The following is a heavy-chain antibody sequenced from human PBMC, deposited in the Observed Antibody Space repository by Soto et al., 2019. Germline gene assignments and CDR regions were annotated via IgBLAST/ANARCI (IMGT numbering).Heavy chain of an antibody. CDR3: VRDLDGSGSYYTDY. V-gene: IGHV1-18*01. CDR1: GYTFSIYG. D-gene: IGHD3-10*01. CDR2: TRPNNGNT. J-gene: IGHJ4*02. Sequence: ASVKVSCKASGYTFSIYGINWVRQAPGQGLEWMGWTRPNNGNTKYAQSLQGRVTMTTDTSTSTAYLELRSLRPDDTAVYYCVRDLDGSGSYYTDYWGQGTLVTVSS.